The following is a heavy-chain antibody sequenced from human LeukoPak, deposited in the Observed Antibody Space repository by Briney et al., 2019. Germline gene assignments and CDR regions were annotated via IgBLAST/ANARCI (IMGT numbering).Heavy chain of an antibody. CDR2: IKKDGSGK. V-gene: IGHV3-7*01. Sequence: GGSLRLSCAASGVTFSSFCMSWVRQAPGKGLEWVASIKKDGSGKYYVDSVKGRSTISRDNAKNSLYLQMNSLRAEDTAVYYCARLSDYWGQGTLVTVSS. CDR3: ARLSDY. CDR1: GVTFSSFC. J-gene: IGHJ4*02.